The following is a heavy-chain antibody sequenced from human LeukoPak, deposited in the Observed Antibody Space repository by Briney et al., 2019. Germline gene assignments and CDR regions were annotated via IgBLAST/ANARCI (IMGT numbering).Heavy chain of an antibody. D-gene: IGHD6-19*01. V-gene: IGHV4-59*01. CDR3: ASSKLAAPFTTFDY. CDR1: GGSISSYY. Sequence: SETLSLTCTVSGGSISSYYWSWIRQPPGKGLEWIGYIYYSGSTNYNPSLMSRVTISVDTSKNQFSLKLSSVTAADTAVYYCASSKLAAPFTTFDYWGQGTLVTVSS. J-gene: IGHJ4*02. CDR2: IYYSGST.